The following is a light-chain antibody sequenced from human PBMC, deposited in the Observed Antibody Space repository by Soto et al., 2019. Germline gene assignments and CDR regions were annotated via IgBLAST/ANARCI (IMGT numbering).Light chain of an antibody. CDR1: QSLSSSS. CDR3: QQYNNWPPIT. Sequence: EIVLTQSPGTLSMSPGERATLSCRASQSLSSSSLAWYQQKPGQAPRLLISGASSRAADIPDRFSGSGSGTDFTLTINSLQSEDFAVYYCQQYNNWPPITFGQGTRLEIK. V-gene: IGKV3-20*01. CDR2: GAS. J-gene: IGKJ5*01.